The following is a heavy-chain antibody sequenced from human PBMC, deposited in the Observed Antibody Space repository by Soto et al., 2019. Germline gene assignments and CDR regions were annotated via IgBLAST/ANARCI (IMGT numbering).Heavy chain of an antibody. CDR3: ARDSSYYDILTGYYPNYFDY. V-gene: IGHV3-21*01. D-gene: IGHD3-9*01. J-gene: IGHJ4*02. CDR1: GFTFSSYS. CDR2: ISSSSSYI. Sequence: SLRLSCAASGFTFSSYSMNWVRQAPGKGLEWVSSISSSSSYIYYADSVKGRFTISRDNAKNSLYLQMNSLRAEDTAVYYCARDSSYYDILTGYYPNYFDYWGQGTLVTVSS.